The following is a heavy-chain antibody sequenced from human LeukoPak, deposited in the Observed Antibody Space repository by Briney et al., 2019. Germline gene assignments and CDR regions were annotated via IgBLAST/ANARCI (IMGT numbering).Heavy chain of an antibody. D-gene: IGHD3-22*01. V-gene: IGHV3-48*01. Sequence: GSLRLSCSASGFTFISYSMLCVRQAPGKGLEWVSYIISSSSTIYYSDSVEGRFTIFRDNAKKSLYLQMNSLRAEDTAVYYCARVLRYDNSREDTLVIWGDGTMVIVSS. J-gene: IGHJ3*02. CDR3: ARVLRYDNSREDTLVI. CDR1: GFTFISYS. CDR2: IISSSSTI.